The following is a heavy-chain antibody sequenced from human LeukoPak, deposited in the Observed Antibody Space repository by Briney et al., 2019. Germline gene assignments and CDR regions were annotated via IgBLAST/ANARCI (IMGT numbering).Heavy chain of an antibody. D-gene: IGHD3-3*01. Sequence: PSETLSLTCAVYGGSFSGYYWSWIRQPPGKGLEWIGSIYYSGSTYYNPSLKSRVTISVDTSKNQFSLKLSSVTAADTAVYYCARVLYYDLWSGSKDYYYYMDVWGKGTTVTVSS. J-gene: IGHJ6*03. CDR2: IYYSGST. CDR3: ARVLYYDLWSGSKDYYYYMDV. V-gene: IGHV4-34*01. CDR1: GGSFSGYY.